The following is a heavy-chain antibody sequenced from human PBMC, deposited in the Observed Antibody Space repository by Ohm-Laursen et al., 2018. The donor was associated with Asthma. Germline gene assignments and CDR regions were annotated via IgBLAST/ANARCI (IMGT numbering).Heavy chain of an antibody. V-gene: IGHV3-30*03. D-gene: IGHD3-10*01. Sequence: SLRLSCAASGFTFSLYAINWVRQAPGKGLEWVAVISSDGSHKYYGDSVKGRFTISRDDSRSTVYLQMNSLRAEDTALYYCAVSIYAYGEGDYWGQGTLVTVSS. CDR2: ISSDGSHK. CDR3: AVSIYAYGEGDY. J-gene: IGHJ4*02. CDR1: GFTFSLYA.